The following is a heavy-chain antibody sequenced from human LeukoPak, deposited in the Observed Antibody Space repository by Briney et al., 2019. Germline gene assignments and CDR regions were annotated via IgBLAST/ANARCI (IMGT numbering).Heavy chain of an antibody. V-gene: IGHV4-39*01. J-gene: IGHJ5*02. CDR2: IYYSGST. CDR1: GGSISSSSYY. CDR3: ARNTLGYCSSTGCLWFDP. Sequence: SETLSLTCTVSGGSISSSSYYWGWIRQPPGKGLEWIGSIYYSGSTYYNPSLKSRVTISVDTSKNQFSLKLSSVTAADTAVYYCARNTLGYCSSTGCLWFDPWGQGTPVTVSS. D-gene: IGHD2-2*01.